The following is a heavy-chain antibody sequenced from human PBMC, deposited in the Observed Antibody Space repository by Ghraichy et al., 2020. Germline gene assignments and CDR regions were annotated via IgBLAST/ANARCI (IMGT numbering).Heavy chain of an antibody. CDR2: ISSSGSPI. CDR1: GITLTSSS. V-gene: IGHV3-48*02. Sequence: GGSLRLSCTVSGITLTSSSMNWVRQAPGKGLEWLSYISSSGSPIYYADSVKGRLTISRDSAKNLLYRQMNGLRDEDTAVYYCTSGTPARSWGQGTLVTVSS. D-gene: IGHD3-10*01. J-gene: IGHJ5*02. CDR3: TSGTPARS.